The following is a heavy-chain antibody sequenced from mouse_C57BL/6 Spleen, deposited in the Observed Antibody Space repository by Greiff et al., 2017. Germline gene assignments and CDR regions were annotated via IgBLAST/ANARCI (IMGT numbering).Heavy chain of an antibody. Sequence: EVMLVESGGGLVQPGGSMKLSCAASGFTFSDAWMDWVRQSPEKGLEWVAEIRNKANNHATYYAESVKGRFTISRDYSKSIVYLQMNSLRAEDTGIYYWTRLLFRYFDVWGTGTTVTVSS. CDR2: IRNKANNHAT. CDR3: TRLLFRYFDV. V-gene: IGHV6-6*01. CDR1: GFTFSDAW. J-gene: IGHJ1*03.